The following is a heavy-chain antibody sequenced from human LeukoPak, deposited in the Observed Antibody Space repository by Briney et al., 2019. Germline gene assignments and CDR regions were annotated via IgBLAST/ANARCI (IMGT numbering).Heavy chain of an antibody. CDR3: ARDNLGNFQH. D-gene: IGHD3-16*01. CDR1: GGTFSSYA. V-gene: IGHV1-69*13. Sequence: SVKVSCKASGGTFSSYAISWVRQAPGQGLEWMGGIIPIFGTANYAQKFQGRVTITADESTSTAYMELRSLRSDDTAVYYCARDNLGNFQHWGQGTLVTVSS. J-gene: IGHJ1*01. CDR2: IIPIFGTA.